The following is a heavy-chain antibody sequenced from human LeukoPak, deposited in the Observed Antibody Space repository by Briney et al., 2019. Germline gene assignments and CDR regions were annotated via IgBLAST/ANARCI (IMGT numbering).Heavy chain of an antibody. V-gene: IGHV4-39*01. D-gene: IGHD5-18*01. CDR2: LFYSGST. Sequence: PSETLSLTCTVSGGSLSSSSYYWGWIRQPPGKGLEWIVSLFYSGSTYYDPSLKSRVTISVDTSENQFSLKVTSVTAADTAVYYCARHSRYGLYYFDYWGQGTLVTASS. CDR1: GGSLSSSSYY. J-gene: IGHJ4*02. CDR3: ARHSRYGLYYFDY.